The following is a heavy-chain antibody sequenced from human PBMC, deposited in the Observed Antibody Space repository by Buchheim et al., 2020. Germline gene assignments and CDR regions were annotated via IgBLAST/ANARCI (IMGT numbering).Heavy chain of an antibody. CDR3: VKDIGDPGAH. CDR1: GFTFSSSA. J-gene: IGHJ4*02. D-gene: IGHD1-26*01. CDR2: ISYDGSNK. Sequence: QVQLVESGGGVVRPGRSLRLSCAASGFTFSSSAMHWVRQAPGKGLEWVAFISYDGSNKYYVDSVKGRFTYSIDISKSTLYLQMNSLRAEDTAMYYCVKDIGDPGAHWGQGTL. V-gene: IGHV3-30*02.